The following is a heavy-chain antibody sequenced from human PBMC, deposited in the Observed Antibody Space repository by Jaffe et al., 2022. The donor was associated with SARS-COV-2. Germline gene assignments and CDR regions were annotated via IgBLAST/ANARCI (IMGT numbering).Heavy chain of an antibody. CDR2: ISSSSSTI. J-gene: IGHJ3*02. CDR1: GFTFSSYS. V-gene: IGHV3-48*02. Sequence: EVQLVESGGGLVQPGGSLRLSCAASGFTFSSYSMNWVRQAPGKGLEWVSYISSSSSTIYYADSVKGRFTISRDNAKNSLYLQMNSLRDEDTAVYYCARDVIMITFGGPQPELPDAFDIWGQGTMVTVSS. CDR3: ARDVIMITFGGPQPELPDAFDI. D-gene: IGHD3-16*01.